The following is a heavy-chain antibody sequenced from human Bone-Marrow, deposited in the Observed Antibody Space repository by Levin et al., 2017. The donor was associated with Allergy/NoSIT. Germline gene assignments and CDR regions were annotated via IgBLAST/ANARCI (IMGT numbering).Heavy chain of an antibody. J-gene: IGHJ4*02. V-gene: IGHV1-24*01. CDR2: FNPEDGET. CDR3: ATGRTYNSNYRYY. CDR1: GYTLTELS. D-gene: IGHD1-7*01. Sequence: PAASVKVSCKVSGYTLTELSMHWVRQAPGKGLEWMGGFNPEDGETIFAQKFQGRVTVTEDTSTDTAYMELSSLRSEDTAVYYCATGRTYNSNYRYYWGQGTLVTVSS.